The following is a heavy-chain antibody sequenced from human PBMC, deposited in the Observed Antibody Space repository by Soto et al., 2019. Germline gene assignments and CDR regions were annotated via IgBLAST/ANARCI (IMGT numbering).Heavy chain of an antibody. V-gene: IGHV1-24*01. CDR1: GYTLTELS. CDR2: FDPEDGET. J-gene: IGHJ4*02. CDR3: ARRKERSGPYYLDL. D-gene: IGHD6-25*01. Sequence: ASVKVSCKVSGYTLTELSMHWVRQAPGKGLEWMGGFDPEDGETIYAQKFQGRVTMTEDTSTDTAYMELSSLRSEDTAVYFCARRKERSGPYYLDLWGQGTQVTVSS.